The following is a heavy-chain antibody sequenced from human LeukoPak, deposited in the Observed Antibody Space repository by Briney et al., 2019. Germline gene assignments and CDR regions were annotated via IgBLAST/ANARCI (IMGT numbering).Heavy chain of an antibody. V-gene: IGHV4-34*01. CDR3: ARLRLGELSHNWEFDY. Sequence: PSETLSLTCAVYGESFSGYYWSWIRQPPGKGLEWIGEINHSGSTNYNPSLKSRVTISVDTSKNQFSLKLSSVTAADTAVYYCARLRLGELSHNWEFDYWGQGTLVTVSS. D-gene: IGHD3-16*02. CDR2: INHSGST. J-gene: IGHJ4*02. CDR1: GESFSGYY.